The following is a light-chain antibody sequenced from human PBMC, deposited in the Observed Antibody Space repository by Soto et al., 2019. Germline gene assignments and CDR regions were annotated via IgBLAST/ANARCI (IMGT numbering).Light chain of an antibody. CDR1: QSVSSSS. V-gene: IGKV3-20*01. CDR3: QQHGGSPLYT. Sequence: EIVLTQSPGTLSLSPGERATLSCRASQSVSSSSLAGYQQKPGQAPRLLIYGASSRATGIPDRFSGSGSGTDFTLTISRLEPEDFAVYYCQQHGGSPLYTFGQGTKLEIK. J-gene: IGKJ2*01. CDR2: GAS.